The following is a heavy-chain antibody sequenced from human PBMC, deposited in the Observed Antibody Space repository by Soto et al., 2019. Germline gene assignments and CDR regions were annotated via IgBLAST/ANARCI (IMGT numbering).Heavy chain of an antibody. Sequence: PSETLSLTCTVSGDSISSYYWNWIQQPPGKGLEWIGYIYYSGSTNYNPSLKSRVTISVDTSKNQFSLKLSSVTAADTAVYYCARRAGSSWFNWFDPWGQGTLVTVSS. CDR3: ARRAGSSWFNWFDP. CDR1: GDSISSYY. V-gene: IGHV4-59*08. D-gene: IGHD6-13*01. CDR2: IYYSGST. J-gene: IGHJ5*02.